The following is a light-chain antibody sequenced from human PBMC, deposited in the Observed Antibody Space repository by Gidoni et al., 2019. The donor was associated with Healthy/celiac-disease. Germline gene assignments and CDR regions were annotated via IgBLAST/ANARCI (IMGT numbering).Light chain of an antibody. CDR1: QSVSSSY. V-gene: IGKV3-20*01. CDR3: QQYGSSQT. J-gene: IGKJ4*01. Sequence: EIVLTQSPGTLSLSPGERATLSCRASQSVSSSYLAWYQQKPGQAPRLLIYGASSRATGIPYRFSGSGSGTDFTLTLSRLEPEDFAVYYCQQYGSSQTFGGGTKVEIK. CDR2: GAS.